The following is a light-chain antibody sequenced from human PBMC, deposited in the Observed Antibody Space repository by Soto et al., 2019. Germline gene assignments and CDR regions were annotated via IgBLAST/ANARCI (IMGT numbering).Light chain of an antibody. J-gene: IGLJ1*01. CDR3: CSSAGSSLYV. CDR2: EVS. V-gene: IGLV2-23*02. Sequence: QSVLTQPASVSGSPGQSITISCTGTSSDVGSYKLVSWYQQHPGKAPKLMIYEVSKRPSGVSNRFSGSKSGNTASLTISGLQAEDEADYYCCSSAGSSLYVFGTGTKLTVL. CDR1: SSDVGSYKL.